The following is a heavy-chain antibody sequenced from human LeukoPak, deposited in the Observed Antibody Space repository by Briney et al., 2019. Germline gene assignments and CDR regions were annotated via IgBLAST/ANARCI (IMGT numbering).Heavy chain of an antibody. V-gene: IGHV4-59*10. J-gene: IGHJ4*02. D-gene: IGHD6-13*01. CDR2: IYTSGST. Sequence: SETLSLTCAVYGGSFSGYYWSWIRQPAGKGLEWIGRIYTSGSTNYNPSLKSRVTMSVDTSKNQFSLKLSSVTAADTAVYYCARAYSSSWYYFDYWGQGTLVTVSS. CDR1: GGSFSGYY. CDR3: ARAYSSSWYYFDY.